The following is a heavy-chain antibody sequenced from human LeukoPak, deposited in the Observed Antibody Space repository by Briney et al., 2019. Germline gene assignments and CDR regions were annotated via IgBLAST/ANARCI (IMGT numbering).Heavy chain of an antibody. CDR1: GFTFSGYA. J-gene: IGHJ4*02. Sequence: PGGSLRLSCAASGFTFSGYAMHWVRQAPGKGLEWVAVISYDGSNKYYADSVKGRFTISRDNSKNTLYLQMNSLRAEDTAVYYCARDFSSGYGIWGQGTLVTVSS. CDR2: ISYDGSNK. V-gene: IGHV3-30*04. D-gene: IGHD6-19*01. CDR3: ARDFSSGYGI.